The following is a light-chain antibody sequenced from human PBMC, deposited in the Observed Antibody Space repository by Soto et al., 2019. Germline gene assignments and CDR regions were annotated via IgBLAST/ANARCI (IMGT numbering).Light chain of an antibody. CDR1: QGIGDR. Sequence: EIQMTQSPSSVSASVGDRVTLTCRANQGIGDRLAWYQQKPGKVPQLLIYFASTLGSGVPSRFSGSGSGTDFALTISSLQPEDFATYYCQQGYSTPITFGQGTRLE. CDR3: QQGYSTPIT. V-gene: IGKV1-12*01. CDR2: FAS. J-gene: IGKJ5*01.